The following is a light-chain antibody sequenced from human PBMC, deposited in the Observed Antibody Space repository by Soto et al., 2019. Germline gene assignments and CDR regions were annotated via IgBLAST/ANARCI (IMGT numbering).Light chain of an antibody. CDR2: GIS. V-gene: IGKV3-15*01. J-gene: IGKJ5*01. Sequence: IVETQSPGTLAGPPGGRATRSCRVSQSVGNKVAWYQHKLGQTPRLIIYGISTRAAGVPARFSGSGYGTDFTHTISSRQSEEFAVYNGQQYNIWRSITFGQGTRLAIK. CDR3: QQYNIWRSIT. CDR1: QSVGNK.